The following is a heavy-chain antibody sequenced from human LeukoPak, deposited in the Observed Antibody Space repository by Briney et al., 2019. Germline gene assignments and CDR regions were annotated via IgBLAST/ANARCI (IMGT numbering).Heavy chain of an antibody. CDR1: GFTFSSYG. Sequence: GGSLRLSCAASGFTFSSYGMHWVRQAPGKGLEWVAVISYDGSNKYYADSVKGRFTISRDNSKNTLYLQMNSLRAEDTAVYYCAKIFTSYYYGSGSYLDYWGQEPWSPSPQ. V-gene: IGHV3-30*18. CDR2: ISYDGSNK. D-gene: IGHD3-10*01. CDR3: AKIFTSYYYGSGSYLDY. J-gene: IGHJ4*01.